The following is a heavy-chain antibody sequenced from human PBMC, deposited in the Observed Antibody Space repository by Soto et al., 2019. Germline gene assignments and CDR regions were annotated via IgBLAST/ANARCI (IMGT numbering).Heavy chain of an antibody. J-gene: IGHJ4*02. D-gene: IGHD2-15*01. CDR2: SRNRRNIYTT. CDR1: GFIFSDYY. V-gene: IGHV3-72*01. CDR3: ARSGEVADTPSDY. Sequence: ESGGGLVQPGGSLRLSCAASGFIFSDYYMDWVRQAPGRGLEWVGRSRNRRNIYTTEYAASVKARFTISRDESKNSLFLQMNSLKTEDTAVYYCARSGEVADTPSDYWGQGTLVTVSS.